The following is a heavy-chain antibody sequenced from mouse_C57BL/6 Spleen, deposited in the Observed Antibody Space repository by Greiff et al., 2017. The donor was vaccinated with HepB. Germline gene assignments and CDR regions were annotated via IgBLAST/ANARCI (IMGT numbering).Heavy chain of an antibody. CDR3: ARQDYGRPYAMDY. D-gene: IGHD1-1*01. CDR1: GYTFTSYG. J-gene: IGHJ4*01. V-gene: IGHV1-81*01. CDR2: IYPRSGNT. Sequence: VQLQQSGAELARPGASVKLSCKASGYTFTSYGISWVKQRTGQGLEWIGEIYPRSGNTYYNEKFKGKATLTADKSSSTAYMELRSLTSEDSAVYFCARQDYGRPYAMDYWGQGTSVTVSS.